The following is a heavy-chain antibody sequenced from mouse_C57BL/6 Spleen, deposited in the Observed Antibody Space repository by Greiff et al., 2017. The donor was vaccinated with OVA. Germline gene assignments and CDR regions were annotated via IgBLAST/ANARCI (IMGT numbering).Heavy chain of an antibody. CDR3: AREGGMITTKRTWFAY. CDR2: INPSNGGT. J-gene: IGHJ3*01. D-gene: IGHD2-4*01. V-gene: IGHV1-53*01. Sequence: QVQLQQPGTELVKPGASVKLSCKASGYTFTSYWMHWVKQRPGQGLEWIGNINPSNGGTNYNEKFKSKATLTVDKSSSTAYMQLSSLTSEDSAVYYCAREGGMITTKRTWFAYWGQGTLVTVSA. CDR1: GYTFTSYW.